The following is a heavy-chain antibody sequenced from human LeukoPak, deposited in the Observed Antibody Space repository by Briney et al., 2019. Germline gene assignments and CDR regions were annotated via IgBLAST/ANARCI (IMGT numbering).Heavy chain of an antibody. CDR1: GGSISSYY. D-gene: IGHD2-2*02. CDR3: ARQSSTSCYIDY. V-gene: IGHV4-59*08. J-gene: IGHJ4*02. CDR2: IYHSGST. Sequence: SETLSLTCTVSGGSISSYYWSWIRQPPGKGLEWIGSIYHSGSTYYNPSLKSRATTSVDTSKNQFSLKLSSVTAADTAVYYCARQSSTSCYIDYWGQGTLVTVSS.